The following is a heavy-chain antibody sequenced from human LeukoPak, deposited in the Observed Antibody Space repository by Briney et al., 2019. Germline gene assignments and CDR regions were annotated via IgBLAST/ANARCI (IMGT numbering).Heavy chain of an antibody. CDR2: IKEDGTEE. J-gene: IGHJ4*02. CDR3: ARVPPVNRDTSAYRPLDY. CDR1: GFTFSNSW. D-gene: IGHD3-22*01. V-gene: IGHV3-7*01. Sequence: GGSLRHSCAASGFTFSNSWMNWVRQAPGKGLEWVANIKEDGTEEDYLDSVKGRFTISRDNAQNSLYLQMNSLRAEDTAVYYCARVPPVNRDTSAYRPLDYWGQGTLVTVSS.